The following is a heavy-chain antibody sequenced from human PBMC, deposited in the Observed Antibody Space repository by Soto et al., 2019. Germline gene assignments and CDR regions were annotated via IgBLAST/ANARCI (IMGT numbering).Heavy chain of an antibody. Sequence: GGSLRLSCSASGFTFSSYAMHWVRQAPGKGLEYVSAISSNGGSTYYADSVKGRFTISRDNSENTLYLQMSSLRAEDTAVYYCVSGGSSSLSIYGMDVWGQGTTVTVSS. CDR1: GFTFSSYA. J-gene: IGHJ6*02. V-gene: IGHV3-64D*06. D-gene: IGHD2-15*01. CDR2: ISSNGGST. CDR3: VSGGSSSLSIYGMDV.